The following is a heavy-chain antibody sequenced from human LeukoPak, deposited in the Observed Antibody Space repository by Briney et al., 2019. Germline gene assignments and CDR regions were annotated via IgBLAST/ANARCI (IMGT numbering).Heavy chain of an antibody. D-gene: IGHD2-2*01. J-gene: IGHJ4*02. CDR1: GFSLSSYW. Sequence: GGSLGLSCASSGFSLSSYWMSWVRQAPGKGLEWVASIKQDGSEKYYVDSVKGRFTISRDSAKKSLYLQMNNLRAEDTAVYYCARALDSSSSRYQAFEYWGQGTPVTVSS. V-gene: IGHV3-7*01. CDR2: IKQDGSEK. CDR3: ARALDSSSSRYQAFEY.